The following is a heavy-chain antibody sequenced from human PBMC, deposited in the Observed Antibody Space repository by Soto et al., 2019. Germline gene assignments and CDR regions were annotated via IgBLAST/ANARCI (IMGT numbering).Heavy chain of an antibody. Sequence: QVQLQESGPGLVKPSQTLSLTRTVSGGSISSGGYYWSWIRQHPGKGLEWIGYIYYSGSTYYNPSLKSRVXXSXGXXKNQFSLKLSSVTAADTAVYYCARGVRGQYTWFDPWGQGTLVTVSS. V-gene: IGHV4-31*03. J-gene: IGHJ5*02. CDR2: IYYSGST. CDR1: GGSISSGGYY. CDR3: ARGVRGQYTWFDP. D-gene: IGHD3-10*01.